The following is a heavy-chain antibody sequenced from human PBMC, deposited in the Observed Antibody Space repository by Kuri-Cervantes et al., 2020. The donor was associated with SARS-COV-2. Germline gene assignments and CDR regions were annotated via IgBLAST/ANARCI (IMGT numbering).Heavy chain of an antibody. Sequence: ESLKISFSASGFNLSSHAMHWVRQAPGKGLEYVSAISSNGGSTYYADSVKGRFTISRDNSKNTLYLQMSSLRAEDTAVYYCVKAPEGPDDYWGQGTLVTVSS. CDR2: ISSNGGST. CDR1: GFNLSSHA. V-gene: IGHV3-64D*06. J-gene: IGHJ4*02. CDR3: VKAPEGPDDY.